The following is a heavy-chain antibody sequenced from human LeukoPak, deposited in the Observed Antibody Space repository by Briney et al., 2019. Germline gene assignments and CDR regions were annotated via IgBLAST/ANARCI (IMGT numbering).Heavy chain of an antibody. Sequence: PGGSLRLSCAASGFTFSSYAMSWVRQAPGKGLEWVSAISGSGGSTYYADSVKGRLTISRDNSKNTLYLQMNSLRAEDTAVYYCAKDSYYYDSSGKPPRDWGQGTLVTVSS. D-gene: IGHD3-22*01. J-gene: IGHJ1*01. CDR3: AKDSYYYDSSGKPPRD. CDR1: GFTFSSYA. V-gene: IGHV3-23*01. CDR2: ISGSGGST.